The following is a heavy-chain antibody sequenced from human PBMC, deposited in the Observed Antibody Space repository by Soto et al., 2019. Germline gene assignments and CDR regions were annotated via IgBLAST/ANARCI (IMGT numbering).Heavy chain of an antibody. CDR3: ASPTLGAFDM. V-gene: IGHV4-39*01. CDR1: GGSISSSNYY. D-gene: IGHD3-16*01. CDR2: IYYSGST. Sequence: SETLSLTCTVSGGSISSSNYYWGWIRQPPGKGLEWIGSIYYSGSTSYNSSLKRRVTISVDTSKNQFSLRLSSVTAADTAVYYGASPTLGAFDMWGQGTMVTVSS. J-gene: IGHJ3*02.